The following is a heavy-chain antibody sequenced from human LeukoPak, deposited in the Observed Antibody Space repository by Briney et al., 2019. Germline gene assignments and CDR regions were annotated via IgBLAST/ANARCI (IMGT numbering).Heavy chain of an antibody. V-gene: IGHV1-24*01. D-gene: IGHD4-17*01. CDR3: ATGWVRLYGGNSHFDY. J-gene: IGHJ4*02. CDR2: FDPEDGET. CDR1: GYTLTELS. Sequence: GASVKVSCKVSGYTLTELSMHWVRQAPGKGLEWMGGFDPEDGETIYAQKFQGRVTMTEDTSTDTAYMELSSLRSEDTAVYYCATGWVRLYGGNSHFDYWGQGTLVTVSS.